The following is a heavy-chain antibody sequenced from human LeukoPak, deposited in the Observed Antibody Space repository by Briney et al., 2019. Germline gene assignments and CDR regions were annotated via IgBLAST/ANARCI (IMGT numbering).Heavy chain of an antibody. CDR2: TYYRSKWYN. CDR3: ARDADTNGYYFDY. J-gene: IGHJ4*02. Sequence: SQTLSLTFAISGDSVSTNSAAWNWLRQSPSRGLEWLGRTYYRSKWYNDYALSVKSRISIEADTSKNQLSLQLKSVTPEDTAVYYCARDADTNGYYFDYWGQGTLVTVSS. V-gene: IGHV6-1*01. CDR1: GDSVSTNSAA. D-gene: IGHD3-3*01.